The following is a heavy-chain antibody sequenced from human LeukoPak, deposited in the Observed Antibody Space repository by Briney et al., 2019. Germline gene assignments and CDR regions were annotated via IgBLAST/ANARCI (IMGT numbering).Heavy chain of an antibody. Sequence: GGSLRLSCAASGFTFSSYWMHWVRQAPGKGLVWVSRIDRDGSTINYADSVKGRFTISRDNAKNTLYLQMNSLRAEDTAVYYCARLIVSYGDYWGQGILVTVSS. CDR3: ARLIVSYGDY. V-gene: IGHV3-74*01. J-gene: IGHJ4*02. CDR1: GFTFSSYW. D-gene: IGHD3-16*01. CDR2: IDRDGSTI.